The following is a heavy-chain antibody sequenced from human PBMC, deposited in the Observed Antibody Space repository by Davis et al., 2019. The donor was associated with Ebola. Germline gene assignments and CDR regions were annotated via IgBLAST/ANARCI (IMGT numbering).Heavy chain of an antibody. J-gene: IGHJ6*02. CDR3: AAGSHYSDLGTPLSYYAMDV. D-gene: IGHD3/OR15-3a*01. CDR1: GATFRRYS. V-gene: IGHV1-69*10. CDR2: VIPFSGMT. Sequence: SVKVSCKASGATFRRYSFTWVRQAPGQGLEWMGGVIPFSGMTNYAQRFEDRLTITADKSTSTAYMELRSLRSEDTAVYYCAAGSHYSDLGTPLSYYAMDVWGPGSTVTVSS.